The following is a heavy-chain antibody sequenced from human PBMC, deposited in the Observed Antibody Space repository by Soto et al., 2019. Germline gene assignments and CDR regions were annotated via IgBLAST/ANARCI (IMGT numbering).Heavy chain of an antibody. CDR3: AGGTPPNCSSTSCYAYGIDY. CDR2: IYYSGST. D-gene: IGHD2-2*01. V-gene: IGHV4-59*08. J-gene: IGHJ4*02. Sequence: NPSETLSLTCTVSGGSISSYYWSWIRQPPGKGLEWIGYIYYSGSTNYNPSLKSRVTISVDTSKNQFSLKLSSVTAADTAVYYCAGGTPPNCSSTSCYAYGIDYWGQGTLVTVSS. CDR1: GGSISSYY.